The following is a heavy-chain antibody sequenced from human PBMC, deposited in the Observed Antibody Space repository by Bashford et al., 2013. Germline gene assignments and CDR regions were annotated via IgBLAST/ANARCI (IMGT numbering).Heavy chain of an antibody. CDR1: GFTFNTYG. D-gene: IGHD6-6*01. J-gene: IGHJ6*02. Sequence: GSLRLSCTASGFTFNTYGMHWVRQAPGKGLEWVSLIWSDGSNEYYADSVKGRFTISRDNSKNTLHLQMNSLRAEDTAMYYCARSYSSSGDYFYYYGLDVWGQGTTVTVSS. CDR3: ARSYSSSGDYFYYYGLDV. V-gene: IGHV3-33*01. CDR2: IWSDGSNE.